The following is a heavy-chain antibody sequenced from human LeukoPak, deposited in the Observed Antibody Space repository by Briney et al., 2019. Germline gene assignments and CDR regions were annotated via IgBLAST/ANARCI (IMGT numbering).Heavy chain of an antibody. CDR2: INPNSGGT. CDR1: GYTLTGYY. J-gene: IGHJ6*02. Sequence: ASVKVSCTASGYTLTGYYMHWVRQAPGQGLEWMGWINPNSGGTNYAQKFQGRVTMTRDTSISTAYMELSRLRSDDTAVYYCAREIAAQGGMDVWGQGTTVTVSS. CDR3: AREIAAQGGMDV. V-gene: IGHV1-2*02. D-gene: IGHD6-13*01.